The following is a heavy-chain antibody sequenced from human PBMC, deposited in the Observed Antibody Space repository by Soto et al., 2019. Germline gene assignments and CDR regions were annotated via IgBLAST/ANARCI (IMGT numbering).Heavy chain of an antibody. CDR2: ISNDGSST. V-gene: IGHV3-74*01. CDR3: TRDTYYYDSSDHFSADAFDI. Sequence: EVQLVESGGGLVQPGGSLRLSCAASGFTSSSYWIHWVRQAPGKGLVWVSRISNDGSSTNYADSVKGRFTISRDHAKNTVYLQMNSVRAEDTAVYYCTRDTYYYDSSDHFSADAFDIWGQGTMVTVSS. J-gene: IGHJ3*02. D-gene: IGHD3-22*01. CDR1: GFTSSSYW.